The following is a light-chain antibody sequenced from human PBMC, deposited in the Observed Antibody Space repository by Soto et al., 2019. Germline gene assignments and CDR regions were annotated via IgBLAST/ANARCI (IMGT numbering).Light chain of an antibody. J-gene: IGKJ5*01. CDR1: QSVSSSY. CDR3: QQYGSSPLIT. V-gene: IGKV3-20*01. Sequence: EIVLTQSPGTLSLSLGERSTLXXRASQSVSSSYLAWYQQKPGQAPRLXXYGASSRATGIPDRFSGSGSGTDFTLTISRLEPEDFAVYYCQQYGSSPLITFGQGTRLEIK. CDR2: GAS.